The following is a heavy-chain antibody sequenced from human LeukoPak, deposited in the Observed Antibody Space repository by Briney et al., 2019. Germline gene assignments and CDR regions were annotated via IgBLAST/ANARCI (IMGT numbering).Heavy chain of an antibody. D-gene: IGHD4-17*01. Sequence: SQTLSLTCAVSGGSISSGGYSWSWIRQPPGEGLEWVGYIYHSGSTYYNPSLKSRVTISVDRSKNQFSLKLSSVTAADTAVYYCARVGADYGDSYYFDYWGQGTLVTVSS. CDR3: ARVGADYGDSYYFDY. J-gene: IGHJ4*02. CDR1: GGSISSGGYS. CDR2: IYHSGST. V-gene: IGHV4-30-2*01.